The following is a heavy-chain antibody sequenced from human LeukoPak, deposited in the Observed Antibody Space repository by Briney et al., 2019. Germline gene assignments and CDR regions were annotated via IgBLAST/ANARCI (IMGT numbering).Heavy chain of an antibody. CDR2: IYDSGST. Sequence: SQTLSLTCTVSGGSISSGTYYWSWIRQPPGKGLEWIGSIYDSGSTYYNPSLKSRVTISVDTSKNQFSLKLSSVTAADTALYYGARGGGYSYNNLDDWGQGILVTVSS. J-gene: IGHJ4*02. D-gene: IGHD5-18*01. CDR3: ARGGGYSYNNLDD. CDR1: GGSISSGTYY. V-gene: IGHV4-31*03.